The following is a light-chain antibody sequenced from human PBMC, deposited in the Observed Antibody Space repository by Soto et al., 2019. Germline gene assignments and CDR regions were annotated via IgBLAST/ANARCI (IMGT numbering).Light chain of an antibody. Sequence: QSVLTQPASVSGSPGQSITISCSGTSSDVGTYKFVSWYQHHPGKAPKLLIYEVSRRPSGFSYRFSGSKSGNTASLTISGLQAEDEADYYCCSYASNSTXXVFGGGTKLT. CDR3: CSYASNSTXXV. CDR2: EVS. V-gene: IGLV2-23*02. J-gene: IGLJ2*01. CDR1: SSDVGTYKF.